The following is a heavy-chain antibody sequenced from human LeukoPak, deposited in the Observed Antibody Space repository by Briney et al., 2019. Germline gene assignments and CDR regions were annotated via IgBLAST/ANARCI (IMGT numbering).Heavy chain of an antibody. CDR2: ISGSGGST. D-gene: IGHD2-21*01. V-gene: IGHV3-23*01. Sequence: GGSLRLSCAASGFTFSSYAMSWVRQAPGKGLEWDSAISGSGGSTYYTDSVKGRFTISRDNSKNTLWLQMNSLRAEDTAVYYCAKDGFLLWRGAFDIWGQETMVTVSS. J-gene: IGHJ3*02. CDR1: GFTFSSYA. CDR3: AKDGFLLWRGAFDI.